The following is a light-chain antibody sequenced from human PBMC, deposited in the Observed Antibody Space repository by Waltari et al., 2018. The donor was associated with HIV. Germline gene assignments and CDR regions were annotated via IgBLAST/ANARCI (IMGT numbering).Light chain of an antibody. CDR3: QQADFYPVT. CDR2: LAS. CDR1: QAINNY. V-gene: IGKV1-9*01. J-gene: IGKJ4*01. Sequence: DVQLNQSPSFLSASVGDRFTITCRASQAINNYFAWYQQKPGKAPKLLINLASALQSGVPSRFSGSGSGTEFTLTIRGLQPEDLATYYCQQADFYPVTFGGGTRVEIK.